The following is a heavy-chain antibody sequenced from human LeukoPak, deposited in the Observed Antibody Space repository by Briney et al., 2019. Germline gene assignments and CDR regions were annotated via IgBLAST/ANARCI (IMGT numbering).Heavy chain of an antibody. J-gene: IGHJ4*02. CDR2: IYYSGST. CDR3: ARDVYGDADYFDY. CDR1: VGSISSYY. V-gene: IGHV4-59*01. Sequence: SETLSLTCTVSVGSISSYYWSWIRQPPGKGLEGSGYIYYSGSTNYNPSLKSRVTISVDTSKNQFSLKLSSVTAADAAVYYCARDVYGDADYFDYWGQGTLVTVSS. D-gene: IGHD5/OR15-5a*01.